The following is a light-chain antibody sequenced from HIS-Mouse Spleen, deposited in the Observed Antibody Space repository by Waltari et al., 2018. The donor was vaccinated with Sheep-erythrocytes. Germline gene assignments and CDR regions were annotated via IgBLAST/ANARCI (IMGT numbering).Light chain of an antibody. V-gene: IGLV3-1*01. CDR1: KLGDKY. Sequence: SYELTQPPSVSVSPGQTASITCSGYKLGDKYACWYQQKPGQSPVLVIYQDSKRPSGIPERFSGSNSGNTATLTISGTQAMDEADYYCQAWDSSIYVFGTGTKVTVL. CDR2: QDS. J-gene: IGLJ1*01. CDR3: QAWDSSIYV.